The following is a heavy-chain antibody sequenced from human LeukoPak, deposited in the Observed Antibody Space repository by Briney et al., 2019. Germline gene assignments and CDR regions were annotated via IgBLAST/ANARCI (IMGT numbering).Heavy chain of an antibody. V-gene: IGHV3-21*01. CDR3: ARDLGEVVGAIDY. D-gene: IGHD1-26*01. J-gene: IGHJ4*02. Sequence: GGSLRLSCAASGFTFSSYKMNWVRQAPGKGLEWVSSISSSSSYIYYADSVKGRFTISRDNAKNSLYLQMNSLRAEDTAVYYCARDLGEVVGAIDYWGQGTLVTVSS. CDR2: ISSSSSYI. CDR1: GFTFSSYK.